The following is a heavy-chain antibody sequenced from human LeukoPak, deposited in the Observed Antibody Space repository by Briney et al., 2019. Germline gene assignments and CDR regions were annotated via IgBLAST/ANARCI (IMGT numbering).Heavy chain of an antibody. Sequence: ASVKVSCKASGGTFSSYAISWVRQAPGQGLEWMGGIIPIFGTADYAQKFQGRVTITADESTSTAYMELSSLRSEDTAVYYCARSYDYVWGSYRYFGYWGQGTLVTVSS. J-gene: IGHJ4*02. V-gene: IGHV1-69*13. CDR2: IIPIFGTA. D-gene: IGHD3-16*02. CDR1: GGTFSSYA. CDR3: ARSYDYVWGSYRYFGY.